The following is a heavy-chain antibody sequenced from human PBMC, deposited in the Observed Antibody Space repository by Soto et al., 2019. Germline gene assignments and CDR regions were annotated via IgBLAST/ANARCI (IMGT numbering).Heavy chain of an antibody. Sequence: EVQLLESGGGLAQSGGSLRLSCAASGFTFSSYAMSWVRQAPGKGLEWVSAVGGGGDETFYADSVKGRFTVSRDNSKNTLYLQMNSLRAEDTAVYYCAKESERLGPGAFDIWGQGTMVTVSS. D-gene: IGHD3-10*01. V-gene: IGHV3-23*01. CDR2: VGGGGDET. CDR3: AKESERLGPGAFDI. J-gene: IGHJ3*02. CDR1: GFTFSSYA.